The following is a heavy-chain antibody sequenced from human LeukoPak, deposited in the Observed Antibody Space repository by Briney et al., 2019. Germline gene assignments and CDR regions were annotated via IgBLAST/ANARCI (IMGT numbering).Heavy chain of an antibody. V-gene: IGHV4-39*01. Sequence: PSETLSLTCTVSGGSISSSSNYWGWIRQPPGKGLEWIGSISNSGSSYYNPSLKSRVTILVDTSKNQFSLKLSSVTAADTAVYYCARQDYSSGYYYFDSWGQGTLVTVSS. CDR1: GGSISSSSNY. J-gene: IGHJ4*02. CDR2: ISNSGSS. D-gene: IGHD3-22*01. CDR3: ARQDYSSGYYYFDS.